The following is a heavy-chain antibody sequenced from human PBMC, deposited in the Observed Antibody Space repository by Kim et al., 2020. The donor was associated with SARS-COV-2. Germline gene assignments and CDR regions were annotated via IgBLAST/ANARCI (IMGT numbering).Heavy chain of an antibody. J-gene: IGHJ6*01. CDR3: AKDLAGLCTFYNYYGL. CDR2: ISWNSGSI. CDR1: GFTFGHYA. Sequence: GGSLRLSCAASGFTFGHYAMHWFRQAPGKGLEWVSGISWNSGSIGYADSVKGRFTISRDNAKNSLYLQMKSLRAQDTALFYCAKDLAGLCTFYNYYGL. D-gene: IGHD3-9*01. V-gene: IGHV3-9*01.